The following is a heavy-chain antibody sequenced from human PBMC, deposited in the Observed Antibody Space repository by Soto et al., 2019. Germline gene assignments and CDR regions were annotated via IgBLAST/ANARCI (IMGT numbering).Heavy chain of an antibody. CDR1: GIPFICYE. CDR3: AKDYAAMAFYYYYGMDV. V-gene: IGHV3-48*03. J-gene: IGHJ6*02. Sequence: PGGSLRLSCGASGIPFICYEMNWVRQAPGKGLEWISYISGSGTTIYYADSVKGRFTISRDNAKKSLYLQMNSLRAEDTAVYYCAKDYAAMAFYYYYGMDVWGQGTTVTVSS. CDR2: ISGSGTTI. D-gene: IGHD5-18*01.